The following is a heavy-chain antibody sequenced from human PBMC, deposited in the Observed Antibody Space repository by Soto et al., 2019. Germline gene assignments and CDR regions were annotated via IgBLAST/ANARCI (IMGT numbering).Heavy chain of an antibody. CDR3: AKDGNDDAYEH. V-gene: IGHV1-69*13. J-gene: IGHJ4*02. CDR2: IIPIFGTA. CDR1: GGTFSSYA. D-gene: IGHD1-1*01. Sequence: AXVKVSCKASGGTFSSYAISWVRQAPGQGLEWMGGIIPIFGTANYAQKFQGRVTITADESTSTAYMELSSLRSEDTAVYYCAKDGNDDAYEHWGQGTLVTVSS.